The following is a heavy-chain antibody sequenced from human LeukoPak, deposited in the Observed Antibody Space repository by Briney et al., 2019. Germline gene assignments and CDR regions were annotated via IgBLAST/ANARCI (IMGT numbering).Heavy chain of an antibody. J-gene: IGHJ4*02. CDR3: AKGGRWLQSIDY. CDR2: INSDGSST. CDR1: GFTFSSYW. V-gene: IGHV3-74*01. D-gene: IGHD5-24*01. Sequence: PGGSLRLSCAASGFTFSSYWMHWVRQAPGKGLVWVSRINSDGSSTSYADSVKGRFTISRDNSKNTLYLQMNSLRAEDTAVYYCAKGGRWLQSIDYWGQGTLVTVSS.